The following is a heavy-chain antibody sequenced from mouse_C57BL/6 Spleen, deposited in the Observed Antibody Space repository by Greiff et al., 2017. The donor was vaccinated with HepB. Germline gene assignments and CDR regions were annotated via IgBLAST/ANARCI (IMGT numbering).Heavy chain of an antibody. CDR1: GYTFTDYE. J-gene: IGHJ3*01. CDR3: TRSDDGYYMYWFAY. V-gene: IGHV1-15*01. D-gene: IGHD2-3*01. CDR2: IDPETGGT. Sequence: VQLQQSGAELVRPGASVTLSCKASGYTFTDYEMHWVKQTPVHGLEWIGAIDPETGGTAYNQKFKGKAILTADKSSSTAYMELRSLTSEDSAVYYCTRSDDGYYMYWFAYWGQGTLVTVSA.